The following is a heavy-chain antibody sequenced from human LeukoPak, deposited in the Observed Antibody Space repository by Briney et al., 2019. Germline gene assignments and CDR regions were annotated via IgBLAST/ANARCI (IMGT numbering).Heavy chain of an antibody. D-gene: IGHD2-2*01. CDR3: ARIVVPAAPPKGYYYYYMDV. Sequence: ASVKVSCKASGGTFSSYAISWVRQAPGQGLEWMGGIIPIFGTASYAQKFQGRVTITTDESTSTAYMELSSLRSEDTAVYYCARIVVPAAPPKGYYYYYMDVWGKGTTVTVSS. V-gene: IGHV1-69*05. CDR2: IIPIFGTA. CDR1: GGTFSSYA. J-gene: IGHJ6*03.